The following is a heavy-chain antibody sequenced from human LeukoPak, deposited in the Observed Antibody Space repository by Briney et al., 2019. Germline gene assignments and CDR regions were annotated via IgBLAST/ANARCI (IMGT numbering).Heavy chain of an antibody. CDR2: INVYNGHT. V-gene: IGHV1-18*01. J-gene: IGHJ4*02. CDR1: GYIFTNYG. CDR3: VRDSDHAPDY. D-gene: IGHD3-10*01. Sequence: ASVKVSCKTSGYIFTNYGVSWVRQAPGQGLEWMGWINVYNGHTIYAQEFQGRVTLTTDTSTSTAHMDLSSLRSDDTAVYYCVRDSDHAPDYWGQGTLVTVSS.